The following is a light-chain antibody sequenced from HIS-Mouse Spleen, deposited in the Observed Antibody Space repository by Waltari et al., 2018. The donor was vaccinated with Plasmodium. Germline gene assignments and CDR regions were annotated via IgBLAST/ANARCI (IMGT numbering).Light chain of an antibody. CDR2: DAS. J-gene: IGKJ3*01. CDR1: QDISNY. CDR3: QQYDNLPPAFT. Sequence: DIQMTQSPSSLSASVGDRVTITCQASQDISNYLNWDQQKPGKAPKLLIYDASNLETGVPSRFSGSGSGTDFTFTISSLQPEDIATYDCQQYDNLPPAFTFGPGTKVDIK. V-gene: IGKV1-33*01.